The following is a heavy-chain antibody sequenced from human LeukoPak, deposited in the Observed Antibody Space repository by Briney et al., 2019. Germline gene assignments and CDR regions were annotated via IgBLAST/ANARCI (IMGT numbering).Heavy chain of an antibody. V-gene: IGHV1-18*01. J-gene: IGHJ6*02. CDR1: GYTFTSYG. D-gene: IGHD3-3*01. CDR2: ISAYNGNT. CDR3: ARDGDFNYYYYGMDV. Sequence: ASVKVSCKASGYTFTSYGISWVRQAPGQGLEWMGWISAYNGNTNYAQKLQGRVTMTTDTYTSTAYMELRSLRSDDTAVYYCARDGDFNYYYYGMDVWGQGTTVTVSS.